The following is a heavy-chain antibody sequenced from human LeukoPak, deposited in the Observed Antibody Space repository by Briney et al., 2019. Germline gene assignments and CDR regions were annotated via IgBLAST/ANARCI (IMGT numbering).Heavy chain of an antibody. D-gene: IGHD5-24*01. Sequence: GGSLRLSCAASGVTLSSYAMSWVRQAPGKGLGWVSAISGRGGSTYYAVSVKRRFTISRDNSKNTLYLQMNSLRAEDTAVYYCAKDPLGYNPPYYFDYWGQGTLVTVSS. CDR1: GVTLSSYA. CDR2: ISGRGGST. V-gene: IGHV3-23*01. CDR3: AKDPLGYNPPYYFDY. J-gene: IGHJ4*02.